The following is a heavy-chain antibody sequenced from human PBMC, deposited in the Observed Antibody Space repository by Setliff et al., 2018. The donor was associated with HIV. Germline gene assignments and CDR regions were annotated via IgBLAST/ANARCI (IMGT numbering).Heavy chain of an antibody. V-gene: IGHV1-46*01. CDR3: ARNSRIAVAGTDYYYYMDV. CDR1: GYTFTGYY. D-gene: IGHD6-19*01. Sequence: ASVKVSCKASGYTFTGYYMHWVRQAPGKGLEWLGLINPSGGSTSYAQKFQGRVTMDRDTSTSTVYMELSSLRSEDTAVYYCARNSRIAVAGTDYYYYMDVWGKGTTVTVSS. J-gene: IGHJ6*03. CDR2: INPSGGST.